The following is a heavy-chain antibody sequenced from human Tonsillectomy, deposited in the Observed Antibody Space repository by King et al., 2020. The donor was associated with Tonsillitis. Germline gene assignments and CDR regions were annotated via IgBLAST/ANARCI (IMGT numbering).Heavy chain of an antibody. J-gene: IGHJ4*02. CDR2: VSHNGNT. V-gene: IGHV4-34*01. CDR1: GGSFCGYY. CDR3: ARGHYGEMGFDY. Sequence: VQLQQWGAGLLKPSETLSLTCAVYGGSFCGYYWSWIRQPPGKGLEWIGEVSHNGNTNYHPSLKSRVTISVDTSKNQFSLKLSSVTAADTAVYYCARGHYGEMGFDYWGQGTRVTVSS. D-gene: IGHD4-17*01.